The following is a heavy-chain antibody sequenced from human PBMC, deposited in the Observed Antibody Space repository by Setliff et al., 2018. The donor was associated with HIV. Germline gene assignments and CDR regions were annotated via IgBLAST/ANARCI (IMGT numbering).Heavy chain of an antibody. V-gene: IGHV3-20*04. CDR2: IGWNGGTT. Sequence: LRLSCAVSGFTFDDYGMSWVRQAPGKGLEWVSGIGWNGGTTGYADSVKGRFTISRDNAKKSLFLQMNSLRAEDTALYYCARIVYYDSNLDHWGQGTLVTVSS. CDR1: GFTFDDYG. D-gene: IGHD3-22*01. J-gene: IGHJ4*02. CDR3: ARIVYYDSNLDH.